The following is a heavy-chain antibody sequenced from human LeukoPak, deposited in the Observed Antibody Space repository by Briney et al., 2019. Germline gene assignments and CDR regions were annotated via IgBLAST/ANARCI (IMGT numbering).Heavy chain of an antibody. CDR3: ARGGVPAAIEKNWFDP. J-gene: IGHJ5*02. V-gene: IGHV1-46*01. CDR1: GYTFTGYY. CDR2: INPSGGST. Sequence: ASVKVSCKASGYTFTGYYMHWVRQAPGQGLEWMGIINPSGGSTSYAQKFQGRVTMTRDTSTSTVYMELSSLRSEDTAVYYCARGGVPAAIEKNWFDPWGQGTLVTVSS. D-gene: IGHD2-2*01.